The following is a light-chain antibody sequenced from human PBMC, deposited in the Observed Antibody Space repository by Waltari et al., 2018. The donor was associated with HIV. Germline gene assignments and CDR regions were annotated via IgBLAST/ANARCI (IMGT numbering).Light chain of an antibody. CDR2: STN. Sequence: QTVVTQEPSFSVSPGGTVTLTCGLSSGSVSTSYYPSWYQQTPGQAPRTLLYSTNTRSAVVPDRFSGSIPGNKAALTITGSQADDESYYYCVLYMGSGISVFGGGTPLTVL. CDR3: VLYMGSGISV. J-gene: IGLJ7*01. CDR1: SGSVSTSYY. V-gene: IGLV8-61*01.